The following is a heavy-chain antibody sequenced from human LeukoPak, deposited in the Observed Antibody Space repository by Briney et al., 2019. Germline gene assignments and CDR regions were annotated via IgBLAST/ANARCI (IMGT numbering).Heavy chain of an antibody. V-gene: IGHV3-7*01. CDR1: GFTFTSYW. CDR3: ARDGTAAGLYFDL. J-gene: IGHJ4*01. Sequence: GGSLRLSCAVSGFTFTSYWMNWVRQAPGKGLEWVASIRQDGGEKYYVDSVKGRFTISRDNTKSSLYLQMSSLRAEDTAVYYCARDGTAAGLYFDLWGQGTLVTVSS. D-gene: IGHD6-13*01. CDR2: IRQDGGEK.